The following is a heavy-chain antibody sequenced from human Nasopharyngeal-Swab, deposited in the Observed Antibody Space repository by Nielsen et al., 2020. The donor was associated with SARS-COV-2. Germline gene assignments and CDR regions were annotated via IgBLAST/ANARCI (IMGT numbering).Heavy chain of an antibody. V-gene: IGHV4-34*01. CDR1: GLSFSGYY. J-gene: IGHJ6*03. Sequence: GSLRLSCAVYGLSFSGYYWSWIRQPPGKGLEWIGEINHSGSTNYNPSLKSRVTISVDTSKNQFSLKVSSVTAADTAVYYCARGVVTQYYYYYYYMDVWGKGTTVTVSS. CDR2: INHSGST. D-gene: IGHD2-2*01. CDR3: ARGVVTQYYYYYYYMDV.